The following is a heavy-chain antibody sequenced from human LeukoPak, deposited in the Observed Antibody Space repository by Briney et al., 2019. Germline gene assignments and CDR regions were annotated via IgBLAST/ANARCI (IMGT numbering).Heavy chain of an antibody. D-gene: IGHD1/OR15-1a*01. CDR3: ARLGTEYYYYYGMDV. V-gene: IGHV1-2*02. J-gene: IGHJ6*02. Sequence: ASVKVSCKASGYTFTGYYMHWVRQAPGQGLEWMGWINPNSGGTNYAQKLQGRVTMTTDTSTSTAYMELRSLRSDDTAVYYCARLGTEYYYYYGMDVWGQGTTVTVSS. CDR1: GYTFTGYY. CDR2: INPNSGGT.